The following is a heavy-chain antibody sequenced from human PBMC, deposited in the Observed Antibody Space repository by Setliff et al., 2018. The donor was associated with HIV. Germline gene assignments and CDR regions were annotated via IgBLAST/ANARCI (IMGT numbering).Heavy chain of an antibody. CDR1: GYTFTGYF. D-gene: IGHD3-10*01. V-gene: IGHV1-2*06. CDR3: ARVSSFNKIIREAFDI. J-gene: IGHJ3*02. CDR2: INPNRGDT. Sequence: ASVKVSCKASGYTFTGYFIHWVRQAPGQGLEWMGQINPNRGDTKSHHKFADKLIMSRDTSLTTVYMEFTSLRSDDTAVYYCARVSSFNKIIREAFDIWGQGTLVTV.